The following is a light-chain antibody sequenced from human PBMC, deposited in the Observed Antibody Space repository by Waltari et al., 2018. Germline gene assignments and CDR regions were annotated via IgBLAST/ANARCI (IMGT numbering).Light chain of an antibody. J-gene: IGKJ2*01. Sequence: VLTPSPGTLSLSPGERATLSCRASQSLTKNYLAWYQQKPGQAPRLLIYGAASRAAGIPDRFSGRGSGTDFTLTISRLEPEDFAVYYCQQYGSSVMYTFGQGTKLEIK. CDR3: QQYGSSVMYT. CDR1: QSLTKNY. V-gene: IGKV3-20*01. CDR2: GAA.